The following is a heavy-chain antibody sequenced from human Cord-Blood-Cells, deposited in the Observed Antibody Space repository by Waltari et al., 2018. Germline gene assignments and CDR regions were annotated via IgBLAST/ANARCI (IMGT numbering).Heavy chain of an antibody. J-gene: IGHJ6*02. CDR2: INHSGST. D-gene: IGHD3-22*01. CDR3: ARGASSGYYYYYYYGMDV. CDR1: GGSFSGYY. V-gene: IGHV4-34*01. Sequence: QVQLQQWGAGLLKPSETLSLTCAVSGGSFSGYYWSWIRQPPGKGLEWIGEINHSGSTQHNPSLKRRVTISVDTSKNQFSLKLSSVTAADTAVYYCARGASSGYYYYYYYGMDVWGQGTTVTVSS.